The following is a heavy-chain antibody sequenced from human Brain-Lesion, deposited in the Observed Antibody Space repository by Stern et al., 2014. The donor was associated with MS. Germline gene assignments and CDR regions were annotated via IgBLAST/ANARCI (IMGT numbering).Heavy chain of an antibody. CDR1: GYNLTELS. D-gene: IGHD1-26*01. CDR3: ATLSPGAGGNYYRHFDY. V-gene: IGHV1-24*01. J-gene: IGHJ4*02. CDR2: FDPEDGET. Sequence: QVQLEESGAEVQKPGASVKVSCKVSGYNLTELSMHWVRQAPRKGLEWMGGFDPEDGETIYAQQFQGRVTMPEDTSTDTAYMELSSLRSEDTAVYYCATLSPGAGGNYYRHFDYWGQGTLVTVSS.